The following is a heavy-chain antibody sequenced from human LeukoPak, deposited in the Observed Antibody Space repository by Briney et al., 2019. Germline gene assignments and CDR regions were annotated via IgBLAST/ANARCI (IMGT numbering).Heavy chain of an antibody. J-gene: IGHJ4*02. CDR2: IKQDGSEK. Sequence: PGGSLRLSCAASGFTFSSYWMSWVRQAPGKGLEWVANIKQDGSEKYYVDSVKGRFTISRDNAKNSLYLQMNSLRAEDTAVYYCARVGGAVADYFDYWGQGTLVTVSS. V-gene: IGHV3-7*01. D-gene: IGHD6-19*01. CDR3: ARVGGAVADYFDY. CDR1: GFTFSSYW.